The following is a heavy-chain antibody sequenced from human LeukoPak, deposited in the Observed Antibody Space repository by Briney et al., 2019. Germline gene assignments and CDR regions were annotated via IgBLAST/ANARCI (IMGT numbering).Heavy chain of an antibody. CDR3: AMNTGSTSSPFDY. Sequence: GGSLRRTCAASGFTFSSYAMSWVRQAPGKGLEWVSAISGSGGSTYYADSVKGRFTISRDNSKNTLYLQMNSLRAEDTAVYYCAMNTGSTSSPFDYWGQGTLVTVSS. CDR2: ISGSGGST. D-gene: IGHD2-2*01. CDR1: GFTFSSYA. V-gene: IGHV3-23*01. J-gene: IGHJ4*02.